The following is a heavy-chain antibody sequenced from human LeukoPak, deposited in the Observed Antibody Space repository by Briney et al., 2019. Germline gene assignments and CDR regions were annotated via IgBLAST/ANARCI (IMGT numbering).Heavy chain of an antibody. Sequence: GGSLRLSCAAAGFTFRSYWMHWLRQAPGKGLEWVSRVTRDGSFTNYADSVKGRFTISRDNAKNTLYLQMSSLRAEDTAVYFCVRDGDDFNFDYWGQGSLVTVSS. CDR3: VRDGDDFNFDY. CDR2: VTRDGSFT. J-gene: IGHJ4*02. D-gene: IGHD5-24*01. V-gene: IGHV3-74*01. CDR1: GFTFRSYW.